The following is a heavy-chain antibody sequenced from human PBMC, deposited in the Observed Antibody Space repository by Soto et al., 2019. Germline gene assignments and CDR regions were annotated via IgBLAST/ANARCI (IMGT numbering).Heavy chain of an antibody. CDR3: VRGYYDSNGQFNHSDR. Sequence: SETLSVTCTVSGASISSSYWSWIRQSPGKGLEWIGYVYYSGSTKYNPSLKSRVTISVDTSKNQFSLKLSSVTAADTAVYYCVRGYYDSNGQFNHSDRRGQGSM. CDR2: VYYSGST. CDR1: GASISSSY. V-gene: IGHV4-59*01. D-gene: IGHD3-22*01. J-gene: IGHJ3*01.